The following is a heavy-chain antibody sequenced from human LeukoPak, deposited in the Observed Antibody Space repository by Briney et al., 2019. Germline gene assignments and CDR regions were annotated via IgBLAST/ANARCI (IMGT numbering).Heavy chain of an antibody. Sequence: PGGYLRLSCAASGFTFDNYGMGWVRQAPGKGLEWVASIYWNGGSTGYADSVKGRFTISRDNAKNSLYLQMNSLRAEDTALYYCARDGGGWYWAFDYWGQGTLVTVSS. V-gene: IGHV3-20*04. CDR1: GFTFDNYG. CDR3: ARDGGGWYWAFDY. CDR2: IYWNGGST. J-gene: IGHJ4*02. D-gene: IGHD2-15*01.